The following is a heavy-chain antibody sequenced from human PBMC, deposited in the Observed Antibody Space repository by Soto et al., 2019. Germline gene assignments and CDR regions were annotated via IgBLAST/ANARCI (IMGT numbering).Heavy chain of an antibody. J-gene: IGHJ5*02. CDR1: GGTFSSYA. Sequence: QVQLVQSGAEVKKPGSSVKVSCKASGGTFSSYAISWVRQAPGQGLEWMGGIIPIFGTANYAQKFQGRVTITADESTSTAYMELSSLRSEDTAVYYCARGGVRGALLWFGEVLTYNWFDPWGQGTLVTVSS. CDR3: ARGGVRGALLWFGEVLTYNWFDP. V-gene: IGHV1-69*01. CDR2: IIPIFGTA. D-gene: IGHD3-10*01.